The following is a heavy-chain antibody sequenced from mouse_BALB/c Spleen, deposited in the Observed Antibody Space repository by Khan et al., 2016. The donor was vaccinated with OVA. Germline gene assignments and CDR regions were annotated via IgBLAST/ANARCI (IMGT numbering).Heavy chain of an antibody. Sequence: VQLKESGPGLVKPSQSLSLTCTVTGYSITSGYAWNWIRQFPGNKLEWMGYISYSGVTSYTPSLKSRISITRDTSKNQFFLQLTSVTTEDTATYSCARGNYYGYYFDYWGQGTTLTVSS. CDR1: GYSITSGYA. V-gene: IGHV3-2*02. J-gene: IGHJ2*01. CDR3: ARGNYYGYYFDY. CDR2: ISYSGVT. D-gene: IGHD1-1*01.